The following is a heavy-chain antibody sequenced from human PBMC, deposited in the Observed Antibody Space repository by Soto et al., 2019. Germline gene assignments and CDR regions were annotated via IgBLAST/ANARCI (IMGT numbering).Heavy chain of an antibody. D-gene: IGHD3-22*01. J-gene: IGHJ4*02. CDR2: ISYSGST. CDR3: ARQDSSGYGFDY. CDR1: GGSISSFD. V-gene: IGHV4-59*08. Sequence: PSETLSLTCTVSGGSISSFDWNWIRQPPGKGLEWIGYISYSGSTNYNPSLKSRVTISVDTSKNQFSLKLSSVTATDTAVYYCARQDSSGYGFDYWGQGTLVTVS.